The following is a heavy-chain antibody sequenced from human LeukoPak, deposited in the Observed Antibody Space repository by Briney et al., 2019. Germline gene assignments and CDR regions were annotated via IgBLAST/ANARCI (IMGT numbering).Heavy chain of an antibody. CDR3: VKEGEMGQNYYGSGRYYYYMDV. CDR2: INWNSGTI. CDR1: GFTFDYFA. Sequence: PRRSLRLSRAASGFTFDYFAMHWVRQAPGKGLEWVSGINWNSGTIAYAVSVKGRFTISRDNAKNSLYLQMNSLRADDTALYYCVKEGEMGQNYYGSGRYYYYMDVWGKGTMVTVSS. D-gene: IGHD3-10*01. J-gene: IGHJ6*03. V-gene: IGHV3-9*01.